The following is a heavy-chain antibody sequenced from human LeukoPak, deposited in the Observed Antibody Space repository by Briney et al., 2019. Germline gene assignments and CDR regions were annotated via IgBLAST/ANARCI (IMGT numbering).Heavy chain of an antibody. V-gene: IGHV4-59*12. D-gene: IGHD6-13*01. J-gene: IGHJ4*02. CDR1: GGSFSGYY. Sequence: SETLSLTCAVYGGSFSGYYWSWIRQPPGKGLEWIGYVYYSGATNYNPSLRSRVTLSVDTSKNQFSLKLNSMTAADTAIYYCAREIPGAGHFDYWGQGALVTVSS. CDR3: AREIPGAGHFDY. CDR2: VYYSGAT.